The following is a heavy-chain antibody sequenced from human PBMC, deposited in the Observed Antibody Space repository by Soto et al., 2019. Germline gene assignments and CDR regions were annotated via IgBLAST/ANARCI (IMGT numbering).Heavy chain of an antibody. CDR2: IYWDDDK. J-gene: IGHJ5*02. CDR1: GFSLSTSGVG. D-gene: IGHD3-9*01. CDR3: AHRRGYYDILTGYYMSLDWFDP. V-gene: IGHV2-5*02. Sequence: GSGPTLVNPTQTLTLTCTFSGFSLSTSGVGVGWIRQPPGKALEWLALIYWDDDKRYSPSLKSRLTITKDTSKNQVVLTMTNMDPVDTATYYCAHRRGYYDILTGYYMSLDWFDPWGQGTLVTVSS.